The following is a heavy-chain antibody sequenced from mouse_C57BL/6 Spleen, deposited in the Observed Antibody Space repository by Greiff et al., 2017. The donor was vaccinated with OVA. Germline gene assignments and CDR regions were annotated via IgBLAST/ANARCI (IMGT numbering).Heavy chain of an antibody. CDR3: ARSDGNWYFDV. V-gene: IGHV5-17*01. D-gene: IGHD2-3*01. J-gene: IGHJ1*03. CDR2: ISSGSSTI. CDR1: GFTFSDYG. Sequence: EVQRVESGGGLVKPGGSLKLSCAASGFTFSDYGMHWVRQAPEKGLEWVAYISSGSSTIYYAATVKGRFTISRDNAKNTLFLQMTSLRSEETAMYYWARSDGNWYFDVWGTGTTVTVSS.